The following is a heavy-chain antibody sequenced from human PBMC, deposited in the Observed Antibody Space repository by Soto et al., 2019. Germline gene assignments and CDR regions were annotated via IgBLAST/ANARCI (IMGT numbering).Heavy chain of an antibody. CDR2: ISWNSGSI. Sequence: DVQLVESGGGLVQPGRSLRLSCAASGFTFDDYAMHWVRQAPGKGLEWVSGISWNSGSIGYADSVKGRFTISRDNAKNSLYLQMNSLRAEDTALYYCAKGYSIAVAGMYFQHWGQGTLVTVSS. D-gene: IGHD6-19*01. CDR3: AKGYSIAVAGMYFQH. CDR1: GFTFDDYA. V-gene: IGHV3-9*01. J-gene: IGHJ1*01.